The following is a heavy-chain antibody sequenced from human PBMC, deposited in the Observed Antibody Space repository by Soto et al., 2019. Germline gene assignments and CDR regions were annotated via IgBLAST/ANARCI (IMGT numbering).Heavy chain of an antibody. CDR2: IIPIYGTV. J-gene: IGHJ4*02. Sequence: SVKVSCKASGGTFSTYAISWGRQAPGQGLEWMGGIIPIYGTVNYAQKFQGRVTMTADESTSTVYMELSSLRSDDTAVYYCAREDKPGGYTPPGTSGFDSWGQGTLVTVS. D-gene: IGHD5-12*01. CDR1: GGTFSTYA. CDR3: AREDKPGGYTPPGTSGFDS. V-gene: IGHV1-69*13.